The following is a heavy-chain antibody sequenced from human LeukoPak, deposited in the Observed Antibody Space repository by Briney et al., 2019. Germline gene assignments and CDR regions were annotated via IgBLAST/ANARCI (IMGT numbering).Heavy chain of an antibody. D-gene: IGHD3-3*01. CDR3: ARDYDFWSGYYWGY. Sequence: GGSLRLSCAASGFTFSSYSMNWVRQAPGKGLEWVSYISSSSSTIYYADSVKGRFTISRDNAKNSLYLQMNSLRAEDTAVYYCARDYDFWSGYYWGYWGQGTLVTVSS. J-gene: IGHJ4*02. V-gene: IGHV3-48*01. CDR1: GFTFSSYS. CDR2: ISSSSSTI.